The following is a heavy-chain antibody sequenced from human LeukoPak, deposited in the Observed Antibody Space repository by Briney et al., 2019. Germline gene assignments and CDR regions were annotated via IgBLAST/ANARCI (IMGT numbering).Heavy chain of an antibody. CDR1: GGSISSYY. Sequence: PSETLSLTCTVSGGSISSYYWSWIRQPPGKGLEWIGYIYYSGSTNYNPSLESRVTISVDTSKNQFSLKLSSVTAADTAVYYCARAYSSGWRPIDYWGQGTLVTVSS. V-gene: IGHV4-59*08. CDR2: IYYSGST. CDR3: ARAYSSGWRPIDY. D-gene: IGHD6-19*01. J-gene: IGHJ4*02.